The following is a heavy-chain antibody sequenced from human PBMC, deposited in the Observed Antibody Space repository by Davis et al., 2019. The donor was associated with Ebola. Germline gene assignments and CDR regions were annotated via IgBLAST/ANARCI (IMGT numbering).Heavy chain of an antibody. V-gene: IGHV3-7*03. J-gene: IGHJ6*02. Sequence: GESLKISCAASGFTFSSYWMAWVRQAPGKGLEWVANIKQDGSEKYHVDSVKGRFTISRDNAKNSLYLQMSSLRAEDAAVYYCARAQLRATTFVRTGGMNVWGQGTTVTVSS. CDR2: IKQDGSEK. D-gene: IGHD1-26*01. CDR3: ARAQLRATTFVRTGGMNV. CDR1: GFTFSSYW.